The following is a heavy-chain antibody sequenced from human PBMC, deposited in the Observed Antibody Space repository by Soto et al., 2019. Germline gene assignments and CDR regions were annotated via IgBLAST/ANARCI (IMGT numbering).Heavy chain of an antibody. J-gene: IGHJ4*02. V-gene: IGHV2-5*02. CDR1: GFSLTTSGVG. CDR2: IYWDDDK. CDR3: AHRRRAAGGYYFDY. D-gene: IGHD6-13*01. Sequence: QITLKESGPTLVKPTQTLTLTCTFSGFSLTTSGVGVAWIRQPPGKALEWLALIYWDDDKRYSPSLKRRLTITRDTSKNQVVLTMTNMDPVDTATYYCAHRRRAAGGYYFDYWGQGTLVTVSS.